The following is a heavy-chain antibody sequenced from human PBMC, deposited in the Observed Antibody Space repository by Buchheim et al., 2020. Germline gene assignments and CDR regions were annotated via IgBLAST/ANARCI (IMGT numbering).Heavy chain of an antibody. CDR3: AKDSSDWHTSGWKSFDY. V-gene: IGHV3-23*01. CDR2: ITGSGGNT. D-gene: IGHD6-19*01. CDR1: GFSFSSYA. Sequence: EVQLLESGGGLVQPGGSLRLSCAVSGFSFSSYAMSWVRQAPGQGLEWVSCITGSGGNTYYADSVKGRPTLSRDNYQNMLYLQMSSLRADDTAIYFCAKDSSDWHTSGWKSFDYWGQGTL. J-gene: IGHJ4*02.